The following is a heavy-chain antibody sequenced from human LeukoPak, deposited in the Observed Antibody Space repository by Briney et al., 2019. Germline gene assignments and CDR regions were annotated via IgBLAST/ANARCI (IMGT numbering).Heavy chain of an antibody. Sequence: ASVKVSCKASGYTFTGYYMHWVRQAPGQGLEWMGRINPNSGGTNYAQKFQGRVTMTRDTSISTAYMELSRLRSDDTAVYYCASLPYCYDSSGYSLDPWGQGTLVTVSS. CDR2: INPNSGGT. J-gene: IGHJ5*02. D-gene: IGHD3-22*01. CDR1: GYTFTGYY. CDR3: ASLPYCYDSSGYSLDP. V-gene: IGHV1-2*06.